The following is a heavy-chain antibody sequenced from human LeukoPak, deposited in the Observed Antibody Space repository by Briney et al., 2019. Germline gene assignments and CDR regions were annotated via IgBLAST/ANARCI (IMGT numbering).Heavy chain of an antibody. J-gene: IGHJ4*02. D-gene: IGHD1-26*01. CDR2: MYYSGST. Sequence: PSETLSLTCTVSGGSISSGSYYWGWIRQPPGKGLEWIGSMYYSGSTYYNPSLKSRVTISADLSKNQFSLKLSSVTAAADTAVYHCARQQLVGATVDYWGQGTLVTVSS. CDR1: GGSISSGSYY. CDR3: ARQQLVGATVDY. V-gene: IGHV4-39*01.